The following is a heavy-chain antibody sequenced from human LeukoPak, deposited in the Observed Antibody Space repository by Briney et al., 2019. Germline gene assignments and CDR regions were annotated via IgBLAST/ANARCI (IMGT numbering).Heavy chain of an antibody. V-gene: IGHV5-51*01. CDR3: ARQRDGYLDV. CDR2: VYPGDSDT. J-gene: IGHJ6*03. CDR1: GYSFTSYW. Sequence: GESLKISCKGSGYSFTSYWIAWVRQMPGKGLEWMGIVYPGDSDTIYSPSFQGQVTISADKTISTAYLQWSSLKASDTAMYYCARQRDGYLDVWGKGTTVTVSS.